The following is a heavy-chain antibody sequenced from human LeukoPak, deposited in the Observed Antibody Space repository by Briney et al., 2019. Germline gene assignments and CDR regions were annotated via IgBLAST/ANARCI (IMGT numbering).Heavy chain of an antibody. CDR3: ATDGHCSGGSCRDY. D-gene: IGHD2-15*01. V-gene: IGHV1-24*01. Sequence: GASVKVSCKVSGYTLTELSMHWVRQAPGKGLEWMGGFDPEDGETIYAQKFQGRVTMTEDTSTDTAYMELSSLRSEDTAVYYCATDGHCSGGSCRDYWGQGTLVTVSS. CDR2: FDPEDGET. J-gene: IGHJ4*02. CDR1: GYTLTELS.